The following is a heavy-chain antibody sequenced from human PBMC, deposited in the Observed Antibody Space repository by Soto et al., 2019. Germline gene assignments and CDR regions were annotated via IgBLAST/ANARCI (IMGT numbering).Heavy chain of an antibody. V-gene: IGHV3-48*02. CDR3: TRDGVAGDY. CDR1: GFDFYSYG. J-gene: IGHJ4*02. D-gene: IGHD6-19*01. Sequence: PVGSLRLSCVGSGFDFYSYGLNWVRQAPGKGLEWVSYIASSSNTIYYTDSVKGRFIVSRDDARNSLFLNMNSLRHEDTAVYYCTRDGVAGDYWGQGTLVTVSS. CDR2: IASSSNTI.